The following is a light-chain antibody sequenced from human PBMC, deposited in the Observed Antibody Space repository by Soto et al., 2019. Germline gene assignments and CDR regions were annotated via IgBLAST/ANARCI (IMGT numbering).Light chain of an antibody. CDR1: KLGDKY. CDR2: QDS. J-gene: IGLJ2*01. V-gene: IGLV3-1*01. Sequence: SYELTQPPSVSVSPGQTASITCPGDKLGDKYACWYQQKPGLSPVLVIYQDSKRPSGIPERFSGSNSGNTATLTISGTQAMDEADYYCQAWDSSTRVVFGGGTKLTVL. CDR3: QAWDSSTRVV.